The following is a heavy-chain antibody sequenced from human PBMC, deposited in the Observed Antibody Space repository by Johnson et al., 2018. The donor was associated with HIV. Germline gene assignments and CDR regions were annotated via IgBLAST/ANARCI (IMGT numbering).Heavy chain of an antibody. Sequence: QVQLVESGGGLVQPGGSLRLSCAASGFIFSDYYMSWIRQAPGKGLERVSYISSSGRTLDYADSVKGRFTISRDNAKNSLYLQMNSLRAEDTAVYYCATHLLGYSYGLDAFDIWGQGTMVTVSS. J-gene: IGHJ3*02. V-gene: IGHV3-11*04. CDR1: GFIFSDYY. D-gene: IGHD5-18*01. CDR3: ATHLLGYSYGLDAFDI. CDR2: ISSSGRTL.